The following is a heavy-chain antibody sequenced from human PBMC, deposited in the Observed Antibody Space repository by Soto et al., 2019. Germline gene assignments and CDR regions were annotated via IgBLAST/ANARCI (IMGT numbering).Heavy chain of an antibody. D-gene: IGHD3-10*01. V-gene: IGHV3-15*07. CDR3: TTDVVVGSYSDY. CDR2: IKSKTDGGTT. J-gene: IGHJ4*02. CDR1: GFTFSDSP. Sequence: GGSLRLSCVASGFTFSDSPMHWVRQAPGKGLEWVGRIKSKTDGGTTDYAAPVKGRFTISRDDSKNTLYLQMNSLKTEDTAVYYCTTDVVVGSYSDYWGQGTLVTVSS.